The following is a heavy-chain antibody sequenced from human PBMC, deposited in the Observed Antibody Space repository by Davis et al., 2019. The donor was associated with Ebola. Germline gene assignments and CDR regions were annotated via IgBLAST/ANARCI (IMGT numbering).Heavy chain of an antibody. J-gene: IGHJ5*01. Sequence: GESLKISCDVSGFAVRNTHMSWVRQAPGKGLEWVSGMYGGDTHYADSVKGRFTISRDNSKNTLHLQMNSLRAEDTALYHCTRVNAVTGYSRFDSWGQGTLVTVSS. CDR3: TRVNAVTGYSRFDS. D-gene: IGHD3-9*01. V-gene: IGHV3-53*01. CDR2: MYGGDT. CDR1: GFAVRNTH.